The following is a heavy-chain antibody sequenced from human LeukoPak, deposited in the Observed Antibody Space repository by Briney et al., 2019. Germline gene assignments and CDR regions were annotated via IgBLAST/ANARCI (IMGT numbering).Heavy chain of an antibody. CDR3: ASGYYDSSGYWDPRNAFDI. Sequence: SETLSLTCTVSGGSISSSSYYWGWLRQSPGKGLEWIGSIYYSGSTYYNPSLKSRVTISVDTSKNQFSLKLSSVTAADTAVYYCASGYYDSSGYWDPRNAFDIWGQGTMVTVSS. CDR1: GGSISSSSYY. D-gene: IGHD3-22*01. CDR2: IYYSGST. V-gene: IGHV4-39*07. J-gene: IGHJ3*02.